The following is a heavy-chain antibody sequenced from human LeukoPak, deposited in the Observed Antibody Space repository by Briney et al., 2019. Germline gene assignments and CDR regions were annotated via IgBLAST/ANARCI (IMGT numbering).Heavy chain of an antibody. CDR3: AKVDYDFWSGYSGYYYYYMDV. J-gene: IGHJ6*03. V-gene: IGHV3-53*01. CDR1: GFTVSSNY. CDR2: IYSGGST. Sequence: GGSLRLSCAASGFTVSSNYMSWVRQAPGKGLEWVSVIYSGGSTYYADSVKGRFTISRDNSKNTLYLQMNSLRAEDTAVYYCAKVDYDFWSGYSGYYYYYMDVWGKGTTVTVSS. D-gene: IGHD3-3*01.